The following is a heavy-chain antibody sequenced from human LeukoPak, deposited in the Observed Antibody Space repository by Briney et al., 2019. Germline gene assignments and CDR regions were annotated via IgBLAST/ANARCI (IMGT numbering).Heavy chain of an antibody. CDR2: ISSSSNST. V-gene: IGHV3-21*05. CDR3: ARGPSCTSISCYTTGLFDY. J-gene: IGHJ4*02. D-gene: IGHD2-2*01. CDR1: GFTFSSYE. Sequence: GGSLRLSCAASGFTFSSYEMNWVRQAPGKGLEWVSYISSSSNSTYYADSVKGQFTISRDNAKNSLYLQMNSLRAGDTAVYYCARGPSCTSISCYTTGLFDYWGQGTLVTVSS.